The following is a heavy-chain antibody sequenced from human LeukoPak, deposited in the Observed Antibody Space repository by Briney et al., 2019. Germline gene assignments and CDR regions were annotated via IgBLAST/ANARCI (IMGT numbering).Heavy chain of an antibody. CDR1: GFTFSNYD. CDR3: VRGYSYRYEY. D-gene: IGHD5-18*01. V-gene: IGHV3-13*01. J-gene: IGHJ4*02. CDR2: IGTAGDA. Sequence: GGSLRLSCAASGFTFSNYDMHWVRQVTGKGLGWVSAIGTAGDAYYPGSVRGRFTISRENAKNSLYLQMNSLRAGDTAVYHCVRGYSYRYEYWGQGTQVTVSS.